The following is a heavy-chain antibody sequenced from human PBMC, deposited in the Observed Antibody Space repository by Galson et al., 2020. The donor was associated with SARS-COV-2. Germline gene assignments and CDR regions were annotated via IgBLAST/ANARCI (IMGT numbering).Heavy chain of an antibody. Sequence: WETLSLTCAVSGYSISSGYHWAWIRQPPGKGLECIGSIYHSGNTYYDPSLESRVTISVDTSKNQFSLKLTSVTAADTAVYYCARGNEFRPYSAFNNWGQGTLVTVSS. D-gene: IGHD1-26*01. V-gene: IGHV4-38-2*01. CDR3: ARGNEFRPYSAFNN. J-gene: IGHJ4*02. CDR2: IYHSGNT. CDR1: GYSISSGYH.